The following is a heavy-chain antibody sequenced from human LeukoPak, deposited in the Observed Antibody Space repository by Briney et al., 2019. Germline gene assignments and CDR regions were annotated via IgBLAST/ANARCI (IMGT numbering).Heavy chain of an antibody. J-gene: IGHJ6*03. CDR1: GGSISSYY. D-gene: IGHD3-3*01. CDR3: ARDLITGYDFWSGPREDYYYYMDV. V-gene: IGHV4-59*01. CDR2: IYYSGST. Sequence: ASETLSLTCTVSGGSISSYYWSWIRQPPGEGLEWIGYIYYSGSTNYNPSLKSRLTISVDTSKNQFSLKLSSVTAADTAVYYCARDLITGYDFWSGPREDYYYYMDVWGKGTTVTVSS.